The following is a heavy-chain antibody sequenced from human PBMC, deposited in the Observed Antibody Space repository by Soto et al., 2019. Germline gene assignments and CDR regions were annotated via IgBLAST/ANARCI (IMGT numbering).Heavy chain of an antibody. V-gene: IGHV1-69*01. CDR3: ARGYSDSSLYYYYYGMDV. CDR2: IIPIFGTA. J-gene: IGHJ6*02. CDR1: GVGFGSYS. Sequence: LCWDARGVGFGSYSMCWVRHSPGKGLEWMGGIIPIFGTANYAQKFQGRVTITADESTSTAYMELSSLRSEDTAVYYCARGYSDSSLYYYYYGMDVWGQGTLVTVSS. D-gene: IGHD1-26*01.